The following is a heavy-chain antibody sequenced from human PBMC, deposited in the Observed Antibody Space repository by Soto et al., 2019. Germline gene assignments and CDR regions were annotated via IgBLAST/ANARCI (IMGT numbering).Heavy chain of an antibody. J-gene: IGHJ4*02. V-gene: IGHV4-38-2*01. D-gene: IGHD1-1*01. CDR1: GYSIGRGYY. Sequence: SETLSLTCAVSGYSIGRGYYWSWIRQPPGKGPEWTGSIFHSGDNFKNVSLKSRLTMSVDTSRNHFSLKLTSATAADTAVYYCATLDPSTLGTNTFDLWGQGILVT. CDR3: ATLDPSTLGTNTFDL. CDR2: IFHSGDN.